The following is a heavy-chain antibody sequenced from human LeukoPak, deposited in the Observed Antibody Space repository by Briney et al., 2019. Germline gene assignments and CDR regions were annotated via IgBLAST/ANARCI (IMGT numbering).Heavy chain of an antibody. Sequence: PSETLSLTCTVSGGSISSSSYYWSWIRQPPGKGLEWIGEINHSGSTNYNPSLKSRVTISVDTSKNQFSLKLSSVTAADTAVYYCARVPFGIRRDYSKVFDYWGQGTLVTVSS. V-gene: IGHV4-39*07. J-gene: IGHJ4*02. CDR2: INHSGST. CDR1: GGSISSSSYY. D-gene: IGHD3-16*01. CDR3: ARVPFGIRRDYSKVFDY.